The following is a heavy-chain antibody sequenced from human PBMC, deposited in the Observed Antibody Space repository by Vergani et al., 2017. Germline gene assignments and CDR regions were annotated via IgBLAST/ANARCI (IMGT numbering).Heavy chain of an antibody. V-gene: IGHV3-48*02. D-gene: IGHD1-26*01. Sequence: EVQLVESGGGLVQPGGSLRLSCAASGFTFSSYSMNWVRQAPGKGPEWVSYISSSSSTIYYADSVKGRFTISRDNAKNSLYLQMNSLRDEDTAVYYCARVYRGGSYSFDYWGQGTLVTVSS. J-gene: IGHJ4*02. CDR1: GFTFSSYS. CDR3: ARVYRGGSYSFDY. CDR2: ISSSSSTI.